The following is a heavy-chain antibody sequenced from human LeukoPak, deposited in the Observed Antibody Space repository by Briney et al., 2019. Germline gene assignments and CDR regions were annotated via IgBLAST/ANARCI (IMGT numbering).Heavy chain of an antibody. CDR2: ISSSSSYI. CDR3: ARVEDTAMVGGFDY. J-gene: IGHJ4*02. Sequence: GGSLRLSCAASVFTFSSYSVNWVRQAPWKGLEWVSSISSSSSYIYYADSVKGRFTISRDNAKNSLYLQMNSLRAEDTAVYYCARVEDTAMVGGFDYWGQGTLVTVSS. V-gene: IGHV3-21*01. CDR1: VFTFSSYS. D-gene: IGHD5-18*01.